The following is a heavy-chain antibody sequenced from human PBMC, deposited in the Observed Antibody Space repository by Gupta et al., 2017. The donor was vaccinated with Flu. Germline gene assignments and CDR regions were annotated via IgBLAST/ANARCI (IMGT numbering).Heavy chain of an antibody. D-gene: IGHD1-7*01. CDR2: ISASGVTT. J-gene: IGHJ4*02. Sequence: EVQLLESGGGLVQPGGSLRFSCAASGFTFSSYAMSWVSTAPGKGLEWVSSISASGVTTYYADSVKGRFTISRDNSKNMLFLQMNSLRAEDTAIYYCARDYQSSGNYRAMFDHWGQGSRVNVSA. CDR1: GFTFSSYA. V-gene: IGHV3-23*01. CDR3: ARDYQSSGNYRAMFDH.